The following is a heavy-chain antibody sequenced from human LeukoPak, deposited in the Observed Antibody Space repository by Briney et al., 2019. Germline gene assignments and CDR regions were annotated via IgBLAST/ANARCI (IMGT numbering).Heavy chain of an antibody. Sequence: ASVKVSCKASGYTFTSYGISWVRQAPGQGLEWMGWISAYNGNTNYAQKLQGRVTMTTDTSTSTAYMELRSLRSDDTAVYYCARDYGITIFGVVIIPYYYYGMDVWGQGTTVTVSS. J-gene: IGHJ6*02. D-gene: IGHD3-3*01. V-gene: IGHV1-18*01. CDR3: ARDYGITIFGVVIIPYYYYGMDV. CDR2: ISAYNGNT. CDR1: GYTFTSYG.